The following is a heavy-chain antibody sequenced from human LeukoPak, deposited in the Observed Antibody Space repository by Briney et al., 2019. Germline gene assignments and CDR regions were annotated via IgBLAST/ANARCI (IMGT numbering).Heavy chain of an antibody. CDR2: IKSKTDGGTT. V-gene: IGHV3-15*01. Sequence: GGSLRLSCAASGFTFSNAWMNWVRQAPGKGLEWVGCIKSKTDGGTTHYAAPVKGRFTISRDDSKNTLYLQMNSLKTEDTAVYYRTTGNLWFGEPRWGQGTLVTVSS. J-gene: IGHJ4*02. D-gene: IGHD3-10*01. CDR3: TTGNLWFGEPR. CDR1: GFTFSNAW.